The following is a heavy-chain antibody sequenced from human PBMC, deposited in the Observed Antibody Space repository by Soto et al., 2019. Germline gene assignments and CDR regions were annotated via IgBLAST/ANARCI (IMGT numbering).Heavy chain of an antibody. Sequence: ASVKVSCKASGYTFASYAMHWVRQAPGQRLEWMGWINAGNGNTKYSQKFQGRVTITRDTSASTAYMELSSLRSEDTAVYYCAKSATVPAAIAYWGQGTLVTVSS. V-gene: IGHV1-3*01. CDR3: AKSATVPAAIAY. J-gene: IGHJ4*02. CDR2: INAGNGNT. CDR1: GYTFASYA. D-gene: IGHD2-2*02.